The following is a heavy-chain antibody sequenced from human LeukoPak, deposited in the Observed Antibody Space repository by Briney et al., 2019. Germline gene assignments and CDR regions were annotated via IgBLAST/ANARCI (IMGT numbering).Heavy chain of an antibody. CDR1: GFTFSSYG. Sequence: GGSLRLCCAASGFTFSSYGMHWVRQAPGKGLEWVAVIWYDGSNKYYADSVKGRFTISRDNSKNTLYLQMNSLRAEDTAVYYCAREDYYYDSSGLVFDYWGQGTLVTVSS. CDR2: IWYDGSNK. CDR3: AREDYYYDSSGLVFDY. V-gene: IGHV3-33*01. J-gene: IGHJ4*02. D-gene: IGHD3-22*01.